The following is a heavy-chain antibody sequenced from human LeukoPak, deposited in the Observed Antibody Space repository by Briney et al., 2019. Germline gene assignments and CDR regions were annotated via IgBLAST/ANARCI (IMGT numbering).Heavy chain of an antibody. D-gene: IGHD5-18*01. V-gene: IGHV1-8*01. CDR3: VRGLIYGYPLPY. Sequence: GASVKVSCKASGYTFTSYDINWVRQVTGQGLEWMGWMNPANGNTGYAQKFQGRVTMTRDTSISTAYMDLSSLISEDTAVYYCVRGLIYGYPLPYWGQGTLVTVSS. CDR2: MNPANGNT. J-gene: IGHJ4*02. CDR1: GYTFTSYD.